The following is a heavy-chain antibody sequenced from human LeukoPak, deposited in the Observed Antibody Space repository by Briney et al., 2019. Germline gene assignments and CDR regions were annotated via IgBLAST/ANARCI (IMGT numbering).Heavy chain of an antibody. CDR2: INPNSGGT. CDR3: AREHPPSFSRQQLPLEVDY. J-gene: IGHJ4*02. D-gene: IGHD6-13*01. Sequence: ASVKVSCKASGYTFTGYYMHWVQQAPGQGLEWMGRINPNSGGTNYAQKFQGRVTMTRDTSISTAYMELSRLRSDDTAVYYCAREHPPSFSRQQLPLEVDYWGQGTLVTVSS. V-gene: IGHV1-2*06. CDR1: GYTFTGYY.